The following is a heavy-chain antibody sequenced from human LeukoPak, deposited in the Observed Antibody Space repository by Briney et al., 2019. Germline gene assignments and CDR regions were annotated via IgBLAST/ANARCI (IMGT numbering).Heavy chain of an antibody. Sequence: ASVKVSCKASGYTVTGYYMYWVREAPGQGLEWMGGINPNSGGTNYAQKVQGRVTMTRHTSVSKADMELSRLRPDNTAVYYCARQHSTGGCDYWAQGTLVTVSS. CDR1: GYTVTGYY. D-gene: IGHD7-27*01. CDR2: INPNSGGT. V-gene: IGHV1-2*02. J-gene: IGHJ4*02. CDR3: ARQHSTGGCDY.